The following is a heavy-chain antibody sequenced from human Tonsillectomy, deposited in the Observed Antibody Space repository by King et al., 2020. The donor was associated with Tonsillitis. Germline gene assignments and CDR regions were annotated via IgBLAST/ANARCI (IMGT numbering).Heavy chain of an antibody. D-gene: IGHD3-10*01. J-gene: IGHJ4*01. CDR1: GDSISSYY. CDR2: IHSSGST. CDR3: AKEGRDGLGGIDC. Sequence: VQLQESGPGLVKPSETLSLTCSVSGDSISSYYCSWIRQPPGKGLVWIGYIHSSGSTNYDPSLKTRVSMSVDTSKNQFSLKLSSVSAADTALFYCAKEGRDGLGGIDCWGQGTLVTVSA. V-gene: IGHV4-59*01.